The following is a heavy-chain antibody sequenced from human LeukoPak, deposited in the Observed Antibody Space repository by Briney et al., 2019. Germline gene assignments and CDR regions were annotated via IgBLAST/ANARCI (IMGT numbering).Heavy chain of an antibody. J-gene: IGHJ4*02. D-gene: IGHD2-21*02. CDR2: MYYGGSS. CDR3: ARGAHLAYCGGDCYSPLDY. Sequence: SETLSLTCNVSGGSVSHYYWSWIRQPPGKGLEWIGYMYYGGSSNYNPSLKSRVTISIDTSKNQFSLKLSSVTAADTAVYYCARGAHLAYCGGDCYSPLDYWGQGTLVTVSS. V-gene: IGHV4-59*08. CDR1: GGSVSHYY.